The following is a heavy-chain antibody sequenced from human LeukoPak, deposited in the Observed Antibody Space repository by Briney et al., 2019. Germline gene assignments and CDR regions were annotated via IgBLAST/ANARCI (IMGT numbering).Heavy chain of an antibody. Sequence: PGGSLRLSCEGSGFTFSNYWMGWVRQAPGKGLQWVANIKTDGSEKYYVDSVKGRFTISRDNAKNSLYLQMNSLRAEDTAVYYCARDPPGPAARYYFDYWGQGTLVTVSS. D-gene: IGHD2-2*01. CDR3: ARDPPGPAARYYFDY. CDR1: GFTFSNYW. CDR2: IKTDGSEK. J-gene: IGHJ4*02. V-gene: IGHV3-7*01.